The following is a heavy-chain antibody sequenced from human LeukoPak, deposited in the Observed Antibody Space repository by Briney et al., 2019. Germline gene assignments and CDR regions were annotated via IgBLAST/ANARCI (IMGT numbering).Heavy chain of an antibody. J-gene: IGHJ6*03. Sequence: GGSLRLSCAASGFTFSSYAMSWVRQAPGKGLEWVAAISGSGGSTYYADSVKGRFTISRDNSKNTLYLQMNSLRAEDTAVYYCARVYRNEVGFWTPNNYMDVWGKGTTVTVSS. CDR2: ISGSGGST. V-gene: IGHV3-23*01. D-gene: IGHD3/OR15-3a*01. CDR1: GFTFSSYA. CDR3: ARVYRNEVGFWTPNNYMDV.